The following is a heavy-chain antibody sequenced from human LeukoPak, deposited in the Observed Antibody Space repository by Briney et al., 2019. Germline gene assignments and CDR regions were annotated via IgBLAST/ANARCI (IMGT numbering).Heavy chain of an antibody. D-gene: IGHD6-13*01. V-gene: IGHV1-8*01. CDR2: MNPNSGNT. CDR1: GYTFTSYD. J-gene: IGHJ4*02. Sequence: ASVKVSCKASGYTFTSYDINWVRQATGQGLEWMGWMNPNSGNTGYAQKFQGRVTMTRNTSISTAYMELSSLRSEDTAVYYCAKDVIAAAVTLFDYWGQGTLVTVSS. CDR3: AKDVIAAAVTLFDY.